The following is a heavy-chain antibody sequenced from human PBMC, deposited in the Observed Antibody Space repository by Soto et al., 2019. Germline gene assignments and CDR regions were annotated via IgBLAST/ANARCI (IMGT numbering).Heavy chain of an antibody. D-gene: IGHD2-21*01. CDR3: ARDRDPYCGGDCYIFDY. CDR2: IYYRGST. CDR1: GGSISSYH. J-gene: IGHJ4*02. V-gene: IGHV4-59*01. Sequence: SETLSLTCTNSGGSISSYHWSWIRQSPGKGLEWIGYIYYRGSTNYNPSLKSRVTISVDTSKNQFSLKLNPVTAADTAVYYCARDRDPYCGGDCYIFDYWGQGILVTVSS.